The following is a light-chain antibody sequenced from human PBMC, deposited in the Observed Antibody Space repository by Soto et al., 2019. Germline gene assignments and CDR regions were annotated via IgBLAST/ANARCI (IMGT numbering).Light chain of an antibody. CDR1: QRVGSKY. Sequence: IVLTQTPGTLSLSPGERATLSCGASQRVGSKYLAWYQQKPGQPPRLFIHGASSRASGIPDRFSGSGSGTDCTITISRLKTEDGSVYYCQQYASTRWTFGQGTKVDIK. CDR2: GAS. CDR3: QQYASTRWT. V-gene: IGKV3-20*01. J-gene: IGKJ1*01.